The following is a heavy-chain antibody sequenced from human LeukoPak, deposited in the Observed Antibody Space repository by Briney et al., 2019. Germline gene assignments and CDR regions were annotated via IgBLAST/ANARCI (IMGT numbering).Heavy chain of an antibody. CDR3: AKSPAPTGTFDY. CDR1: GFTFSSYE. D-gene: IGHD2-8*02. CDR2: ISWNSGSI. J-gene: IGHJ4*02. Sequence: GGSLRLSCAASGFTFSSYEMNWVRQAPGKGLGWVSGISWNSGSIGYADSVKGRFTISRDNAKNSLYLQMNSLRAEDTALYYCAKSPAPTGTFDYWGQGTLVTVSS. V-gene: IGHV3-9*01.